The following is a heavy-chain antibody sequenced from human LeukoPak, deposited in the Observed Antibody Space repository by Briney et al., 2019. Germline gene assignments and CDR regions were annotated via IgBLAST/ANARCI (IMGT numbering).Heavy chain of an antibody. CDR3: ARGSSGWPYQDAFDI. D-gene: IGHD6-19*01. CDR1: GYTFTSYD. V-gene: IGHV1-8*01. CDR2: MNPNSGNT. Sequence: ASVKVSCKASGYTFTSYDINWVRQATGQGLEWMGWMNPNSGNTGYAQRFQGRLTMTRNTSISTAYMELSRLRSEDTAVYYCARGSSGWPYQDAFDIWGQGTMVTVSS. J-gene: IGHJ3*02.